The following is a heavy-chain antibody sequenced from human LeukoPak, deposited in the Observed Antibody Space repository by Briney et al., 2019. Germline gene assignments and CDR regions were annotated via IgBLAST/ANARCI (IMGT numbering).Heavy chain of an antibody. V-gene: IGHV3-7*01. Sequence: PGGSLRLSCAASGFTFSSYYMSWVRQAPGKGLEWVANIKQDGSEKYYVDSVKGRFTISRDNAKNSLYLQMNSLRAGDTAVYYCARVLTARSGGYDAFDIWGQGTMVTVSS. CDR3: ARVLTARSGGYDAFDI. CDR1: GFTFSSYY. J-gene: IGHJ3*02. CDR2: IKQDGSEK. D-gene: IGHD6-25*01.